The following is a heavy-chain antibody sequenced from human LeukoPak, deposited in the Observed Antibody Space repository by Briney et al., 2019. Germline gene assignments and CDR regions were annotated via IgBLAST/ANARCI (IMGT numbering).Heavy chain of an antibody. V-gene: IGHV3-21*01. J-gene: IGHJ3*02. CDR3: ARFGGYSTVDAFDI. D-gene: IGHD2-15*01. CDR1: GFTFSSYS. Sequence: GGSLRLSCAASGFTFSSYSMNWVRQAPGKGLEWVSSISSSSSYIYYADSVKGRFTISRDKAKNSLYLQMDSLRAEDTAVYYCARFGGYSTVDAFDIWGQGTMVTVSS. CDR2: ISSSSSYI.